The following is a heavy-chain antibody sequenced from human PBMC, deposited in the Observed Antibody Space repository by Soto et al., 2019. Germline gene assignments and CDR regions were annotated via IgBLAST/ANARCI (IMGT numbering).Heavy chain of an antibody. D-gene: IGHD6-6*01. CDR1: GFTFSSYG. Sequence: PGGSLRLSCAASGFTFSSYGMHWVRQAPGKGLEWVAVISYDGSNKYYADSVKGRFTISRDNSKNTLYLQMNSLRAEDTAVYYSAKDKLGVRDEYYYYGMDVWGQGTTVTVSS. CDR2: ISYDGSNK. CDR3: AKDKLGVRDEYYYYGMDV. J-gene: IGHJ6*02. V-gene: IGHV3-30*18.